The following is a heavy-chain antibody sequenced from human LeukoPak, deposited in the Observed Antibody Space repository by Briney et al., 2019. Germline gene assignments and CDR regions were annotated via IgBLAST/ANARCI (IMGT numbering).Heavy chain of an antibody. CDR1: GFTFNNYG. Sequence: GGSLRLSCAASGFTFNNYGMGWVRQTPGKGLEWVATIGTSGANTYHADSVKGRFTISRDNSKSTLYLQMNSLRAEDTAVYHCAKKSGDHFHFDFWGQRTLVTVSS. D-gene: IGHD2-21*01. CDR2: IGTSGANT. CDR3: AKKSGDHFHFDF. V-gene: IGHV3-23*01. J-gene: IGHJ4*02.